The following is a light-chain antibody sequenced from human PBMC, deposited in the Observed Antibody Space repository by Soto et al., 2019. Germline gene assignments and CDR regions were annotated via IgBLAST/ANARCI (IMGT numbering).Light chain of an antibody. CDR1: QSFSTSY. CDR3: QQYGGSPFT. CDR2: NTF. V-gene: IGKV3-20*01. Sequence: EIVLTQSPGTLSLSPGDRATLSCRASQSFSTSYLAWYQHKPGQAPRLLIHNTFTRATGIPDRFSGSGSGTDFTLTISRLEPEDFVVYYCQQYGGSPFTFGPGTKVDIK. J-gene: IGKJ3*01.